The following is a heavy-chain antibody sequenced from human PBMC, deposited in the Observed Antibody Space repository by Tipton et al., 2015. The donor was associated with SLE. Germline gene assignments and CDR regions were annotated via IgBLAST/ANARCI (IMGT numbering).Heavy chain of an antibody. CDR1: GGSINSYY. Sequence: TLSLTCTVSGGSINSYYWSWIRQPPGKGLQWIGEINHTGSTNYNPSLKSRVTISVDTSKNQFSLKLSSVTAADTAVYYCARDYSPEAYFDYWGQGTLVTVSS. J-gene: IGHJ4*02. CDR3: ARDYSPEAYFDY. V-gene: IGHV4-34*01. D-gene: IGHD3-10*01. CDR2: INHTGST.